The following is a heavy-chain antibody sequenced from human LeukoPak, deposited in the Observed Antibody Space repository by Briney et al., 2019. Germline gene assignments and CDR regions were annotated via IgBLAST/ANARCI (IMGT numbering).Heavy chain of an antibody. D-gene: IGHD3-10*02. Sequence: GGSLRLSCAASGFTFSNYAIHWVRQAPGKGLEWVSYISSSGSTIYYADSVKGRFTISRDNAKNSLYLQMNSLRAEDTAVYYCAELGITMIGGVWGKGTTVTISS. J-gene: IGHJ6*04. CDR1: GFTFSNYA. CDR3: AELGITMIGGV. CDR2: ISSSGSTI. V-gene: IGHV3-48*03.